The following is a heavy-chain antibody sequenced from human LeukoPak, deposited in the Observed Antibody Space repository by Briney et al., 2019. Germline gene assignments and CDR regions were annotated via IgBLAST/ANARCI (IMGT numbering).Heavy chain of an antibody. J-gene: IGHJ2*01. D-gene: IGHD2/OR15-2a*01. V-gene: IGHV4-30-4*08. Sequence: SETLSLTCTVSGGSISSGDYYWSWIRQPPGKGLEWIGYFYYRVSTYYNPYLKSRITISVDTSKNQFSLKLSSVTAANTAVYYCAREPPFYGYRYFDLWGRGTLVTVSS. CDR3: AREPPFYGYRYFDL. CDR1: GGSISSGDYY. CDR2: FYYRVST.